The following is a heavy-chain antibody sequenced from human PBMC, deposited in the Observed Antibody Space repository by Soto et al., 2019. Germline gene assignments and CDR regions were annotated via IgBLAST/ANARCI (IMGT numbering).Heavy chain of an antibody. Sequence: SLRLSYVASEFNFSTYGMYWVRQAPGKGLEWVAAISYDGSNKYYVDSVRGRFTISRDNSKNTVYLQMNSLRAEDTAVYYCAKPYSGSPPKNFDYWGQGTLVTAPQ. CDR3: AKPYSGSPPKNFDY. J-gene: IGHJ4*01. V-gene: IGHV3-30*18. CDR1: EFNFSTYG. CDR2: ISYDGSNK. D-gene: IGHD1-26*01.